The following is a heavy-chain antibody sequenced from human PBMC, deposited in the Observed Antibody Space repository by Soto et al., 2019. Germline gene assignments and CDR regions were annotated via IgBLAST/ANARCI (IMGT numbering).Heavy chain of an antibody. J-gene: IGHJ4*02. CDR1: GFTFSSYA. CDR2: ISYDGSNQ. Sequence: VQLVASGGGVVQPGRSLRLSCAASGFTFSSYAMHWVRQAPGKGLEWVAVISYDGSNQYYADSVKGRFTISRDNSKNTLYLEMNSLRAEVTAKYYCARDPMGRYYGSGSYYFDYWGQGTLVTVSS. CDR3: ARDPMGRYYGSGSYYFDY. D-gene: IGHD3-10*01. V-gene: IGHV3-30-3*01.